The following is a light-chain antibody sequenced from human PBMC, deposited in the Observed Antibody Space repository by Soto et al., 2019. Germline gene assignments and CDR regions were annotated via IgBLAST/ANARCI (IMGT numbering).Light chain of an antibody. J-gene: IGLJ1*01. Sequence: QSVLTQPPSASGTPGQRVTISCSGSSSNIGSNTVNWYLQLPGTAPKLLIYSNNQRPSGVPDRISGSKSGTSASLAINGIQSEDEADYFCAAWDDSLNGLYVFGAGTKVTVL. V-gene: IGLV1-44*01. CDR1: SSNIGSNT. CDR3: AAWDDSLNGLYV. CDR2: SNN.